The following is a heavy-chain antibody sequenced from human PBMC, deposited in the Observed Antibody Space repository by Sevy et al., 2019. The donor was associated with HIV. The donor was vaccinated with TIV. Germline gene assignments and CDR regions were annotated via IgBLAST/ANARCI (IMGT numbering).Heavy chain of an antibody. Sequence: GGSLRLSCAASGFSFSTYWMHWVRRAPGKGLEWVAILKQDESEKDYVASVKGRFTISRDNAKNSVYLEMNSLRPEDTAIYYCAKGNSGSFDYWGQGTLVTVSS. CDR1: GFSFSTYW. D-gene: IGHD3-22*01. V-gene: IGHV3-7*01. J-gene: IGHJ4*02. CDR2: LKQDESEK. CDR3: AKGNSGSFDY.